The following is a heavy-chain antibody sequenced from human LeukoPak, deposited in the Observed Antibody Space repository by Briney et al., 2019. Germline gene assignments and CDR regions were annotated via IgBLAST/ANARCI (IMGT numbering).Heavy chain of an antibody. V-gene: IGHV4-39*07. D-gene: IGHD1-26*01. CDR2: IYYSGST. CDR1: GGSIGSSSYY. CDR3: ARTHAVGSLDY. J-gene: IGHJ4*02. Sequence: SETLSLTCTVSGGSIGSSSYYWGWIRQPPGKGLEWIGSIYYSGSTYYNPSLKSRVAISVDTSKNQFSLKLSSVTAADTAVYYCARTHAVGSLDYWGQGTLVTVSS.